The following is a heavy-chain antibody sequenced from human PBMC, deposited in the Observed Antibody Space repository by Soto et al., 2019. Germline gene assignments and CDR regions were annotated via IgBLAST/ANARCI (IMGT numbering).Heavy chain of an antibody. Sequence: PSETLSLTCTVSGGSISSYYWSWIRQPPGKGLEWIGYIYYSGSTNYNPSLKSRVTISVDTSKNQFSLKLSSVTAADTAVYYCARVGTNNWFDPWGQGTLVTVSS. CDR3: ARVGTNNWFDP. D-gene: IGHD7-27*01. CDR2: IYYSGST. CDR1: GGSISSYY. J-gene: IGHJ5*02. V-gene: IGHV4-59*01.